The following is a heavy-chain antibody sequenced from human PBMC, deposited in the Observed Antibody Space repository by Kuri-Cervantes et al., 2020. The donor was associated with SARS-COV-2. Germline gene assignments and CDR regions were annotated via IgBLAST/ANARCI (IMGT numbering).Heavy chain of an antibody. J-gene: IGHJ4*02. CDR3: ARLRQLEEGY. CDR2: INPRSGGT. D-gene: IGHD1-1*01. Sequence: ASVKVSCKASGYTFTNYYVHWVRQAPGQGLEWMGWINPRSGGTKSAQKLQGRVTMTRDTSITTAYLEMNSLTSDDTAVYYCARLRQLEEGYWGQGTLVTVSS. V-gene: IGHV1-2*02. CDR1: GYTFTNYY.